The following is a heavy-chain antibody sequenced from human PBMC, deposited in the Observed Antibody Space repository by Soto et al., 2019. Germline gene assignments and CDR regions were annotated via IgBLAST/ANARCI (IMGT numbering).Heavy chain of an antibody. Sequence: PGGSLRRSCAASGFTFSSYAMGWVRQAPGKGLEWVSVVSGSGDSTYFADSVKGRVTISRDNSENTLSLQMNSLRAEDTAVYYCAKGGLITIEGDWFDPWGQGTLVTVSS. CDR2: VSGSGDST. V-gene: IGHV3-23*01. J-gene: IGHJ5*02. D-gene: IGHD3-16*01. CDR3: AKGGLITIEGDWFDP. CDR1: GFTFSSYA.